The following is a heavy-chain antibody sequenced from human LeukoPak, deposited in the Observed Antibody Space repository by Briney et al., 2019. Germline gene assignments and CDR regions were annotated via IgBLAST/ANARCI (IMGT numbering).Heavy chain of an antibody. V-gene: IGHV3-66*03. J-gene: IGHJ3*02. CDR1: GFTVSSTY. CDR2: MYSSSST. CDR3: AKRLRYFDWDHAFDI. D-gene: IGHD3-9*01. Sequence: GGSLRLSCAASGFTVSSTYMSWVRQAPGKGLAWVSVMYSSSSTYYADSVKGRFTISRDNSKNTLYLQMNSLRAEDTAVYYCAKRLRYFDWDHAFDIWGQGTMVTVSS.